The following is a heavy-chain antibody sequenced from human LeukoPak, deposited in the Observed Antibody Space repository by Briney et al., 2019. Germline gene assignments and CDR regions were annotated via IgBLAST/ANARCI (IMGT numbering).Heavy chain of an antibody. V-gene: IGHV3-74*01. J-gene: IGHJ3*02. D-gene: IGHD3-10*01. Sequence: GSSTSYADSVKGRITISRDNAKNTLYLQMNSLRAEDTAVYYCAREKPLPTYYYGSGDAFDIWGQGTMVTVSS. CDR3: AREKPLPTYYYGSGDAFDI. CDR2: GSST.